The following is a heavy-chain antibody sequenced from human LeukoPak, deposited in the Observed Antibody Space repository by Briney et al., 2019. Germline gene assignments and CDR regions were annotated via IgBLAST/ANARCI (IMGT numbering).Heavy chain of an antibody. CDR2: INPNSCGT. CDR3: ARARLRMVCDESFDY. Sequence: ASVKVSCKTSGYTFTGSYMHWVRQAPGHGLEWMGWINPNSCGTNYAQKFQGRVTMTRDTTISTAYMELSRRRSDVTAVYYCARARLRMVCDESFDYWGQGTLVTVSS. CDR1: GYTFTGSY. D-gene: IGHD3-10*01. J-gene: IGHJ4*02. V-gene: IGHV1-2*02.